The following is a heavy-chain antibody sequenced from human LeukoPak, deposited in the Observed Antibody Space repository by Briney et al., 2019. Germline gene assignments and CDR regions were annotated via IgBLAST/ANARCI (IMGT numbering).Heavy chain of an antibody. CDR1: GGSISGYY. CDR2: IYSGGSA. D-gene: IGHD6-19*01. J-gene: IGHJ4*02. V-gene: IGHV4-59*01. CDR3: ATLAGGSGLDY. Sequence: SETLSLTCTVSGGSISGYYWSWIRQPPGMGLEWIGNIYSGGSANYNPSLKSRVTISVDTSKNHFSLKMTSMTAADTAVYYCATLAGGSGLDYWGQGTLVTVSS.